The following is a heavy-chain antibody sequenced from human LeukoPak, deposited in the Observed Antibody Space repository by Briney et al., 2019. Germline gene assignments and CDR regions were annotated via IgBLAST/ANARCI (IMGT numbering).Heavy chain of an antibody. CDR1: GFDLSDHY. CDR3: ARRRDYFDY. Sequence: GGSLRLSCVVSGFDLSDHYMSWIRQAPGKGLEWISYISSSGGNIYFADSVKGRFTMSRDNARGSLYLQMNSLRADDTAIYYCARRRDYFDYWGQGTLVTVSS. J-gene: IGHJ4*02. CDR2: ISSSGGNI. V-gene: IGHV3-11*01.